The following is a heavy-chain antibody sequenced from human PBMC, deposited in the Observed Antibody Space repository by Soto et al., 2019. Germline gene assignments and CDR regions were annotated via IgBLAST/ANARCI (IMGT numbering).Heavy chain of an antibody. Sequence: PSETLSLTCTVSGGSISSSSYYWGWIRQPPGKGLEWIGSIYYSGSTYYNPSLKSRVTISVDTSKNQFSLKLSSVTAADTAVYYCARNXDCSGGSCYSGPNWFDPWGQGTLVTVSS. V-gene: IGHV4-39*01. CDR2: IYYSGST. D-gene: IGHD2-15*01. CDR3: ARNXDCSGGSCYSGPNWFDP. CDR1: GGSISSSSYY. J-gene: IGHJ5*02.